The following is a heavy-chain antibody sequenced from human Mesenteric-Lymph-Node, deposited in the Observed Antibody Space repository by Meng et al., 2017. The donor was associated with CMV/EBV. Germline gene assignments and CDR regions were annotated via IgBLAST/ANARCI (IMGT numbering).Heavy chain of an antibody. J-gene: IGHJ4*02. D-gene: IGHD3-16*01. Sequence: GGSLRLSCAASGFTFTYYWMSWVRQAPGKGLEWVANINQNGGEKYYVDSVKGRFTISRDNAKNSLYLQMNSLRPEDTALYYCARMGAAPFDYWGQGTLVTVSS. V-gene: IGHV3-7*03. CDR3: ARMGAAPFDY. CDR2: INQNGGEK. CDR1: GFTFTYYW.